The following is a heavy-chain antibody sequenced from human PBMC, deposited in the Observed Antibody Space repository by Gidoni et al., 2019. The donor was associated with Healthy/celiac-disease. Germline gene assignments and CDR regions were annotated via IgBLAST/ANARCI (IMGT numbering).Heavy chain of an antibody. J-gene: IGHJ3*02. Sequence: QVQLVESGGGVVQPGRSLRLSCAASGFPFSSYGMHWVRQAPGKGLEWVAVIWYDGSNKYYADSVKGRFTISRDNSKNTLYLQMNSLRAEDTAVYYCARDGIAARLDDAFDIWGQGTMVTVSS. V-gene: IGHV3-33*01. CDR2: IWYDGSNK. CDR3: ARDGIAARLDDAFDI. CDR1: GFPFSSYG. D-gene: IGHD6-6*01.